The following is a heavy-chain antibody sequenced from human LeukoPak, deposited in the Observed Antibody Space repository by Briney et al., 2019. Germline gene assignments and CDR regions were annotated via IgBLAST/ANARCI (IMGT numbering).Heavy chain of an antibody. CDR2: IYTSGST. J-gene: IGHJ3*02. CDR3: ARAWGDIVVVPAASAFDI. V-gene: IGHV4-4*07. D-gene: IGHD2-2*01. CDR1: GGSISSYY. Sequence: SETLSLTCTVSGGSISSYYWSWIRQPAGKGLEWIGRIYTSGSTNYNPSLKSRVTMSVDTSKNQFSLKLSSVTAADTAVYYCARAWGDIVVVPAASAFDIWGQGTMVTVSS.